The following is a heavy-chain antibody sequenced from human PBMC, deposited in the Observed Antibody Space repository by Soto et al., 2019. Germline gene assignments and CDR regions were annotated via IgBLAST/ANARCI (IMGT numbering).Heavy chain of an antibody. D-gene: IGHD2-15*01. J-gene: IGHJ4*02. Sequence: QVQLVQSGAEVKKPGSSVKVSCKASGGTFSSYAISWVRQAPGQGLEWMGGIIPIFGTANYAQKFQGRVTITEDETTRTAYLELSSLRSEDTAVSYGARVEGDCSGGSCYSFDYWGQGTLVTVSS. V-gene: IGHV1-69*12. CDR1: GGTFSSYA. CDR3: ARVEGDCSGGSCYSFDY. CDR2: IIPIFGTA.